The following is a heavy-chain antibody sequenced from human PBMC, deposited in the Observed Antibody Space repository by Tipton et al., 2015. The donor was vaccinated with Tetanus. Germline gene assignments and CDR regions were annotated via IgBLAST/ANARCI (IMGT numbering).Heavy chain of an antibody. CDR3: VTVNLPNYYHYGMDV. J-gene: IGHJ6*02. CDR2: INHSGST. CDR1: GGSFRSGDHY. Sequence: TLSLTCTVSGGSFRSGDHYWSWIRQAPGKGLEWIGEINHSGSTNHNPSLKSRVTLSVDTSKNQFSLKLNSVTAADTAMYYCVTVNLPNYYHYGMDVWGQGTTVTVSS. V-gene: IGHV4-34*01.